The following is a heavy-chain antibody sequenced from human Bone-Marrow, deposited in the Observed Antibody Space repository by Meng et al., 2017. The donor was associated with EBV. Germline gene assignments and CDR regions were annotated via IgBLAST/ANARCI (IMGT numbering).Heavy chain of an antibody. CDR1: GCSISSNHW. CDR3: ARDRWELQKAFEY. J-gene: IGHJ4*02. V-gene: IGHV4-4*02. Sequence: QVQLQESGPGLVKPSGTLSLTCAVSGCSISSNHWWSWVRQPPGKGLEWIGEIYHSGSTNFNPSLKSRVTLSLDNSKNQFSLKLSSVTAADTAVYYCARDRWELQKAFEYWGQGTLVTVSS. CDR2: IYHSGST. D-gene: IGHD1-26*01.